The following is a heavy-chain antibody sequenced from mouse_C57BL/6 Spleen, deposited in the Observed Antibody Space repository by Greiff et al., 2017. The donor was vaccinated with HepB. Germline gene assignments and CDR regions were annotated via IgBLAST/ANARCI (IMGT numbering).Heavy chain of an antibody. J-gene: IGHJ4*01. V-gene: IGHV1-69*01. Sequence: QVQLQQPGAELVMPGASVKLSCKASGYTFTSYWMHWVKQRPGQGLEWIGEIDPSDSYTNYNQKFKGKSTLTVDKSSSTAYMQLSSLTSEDSAVYYCARRVSYDYDDAMDYWGQGTSVTVSS. D-gene: IGHD2-4*01. CDR1: GYTFTSYW. CDR3: ARRVSYDYDDAMDY. CDR2: IDPSDSYT.